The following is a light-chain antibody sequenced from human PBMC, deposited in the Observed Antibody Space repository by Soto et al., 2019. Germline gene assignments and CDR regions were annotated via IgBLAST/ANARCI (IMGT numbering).Light chain of an antibody. CDR1: SSDVGGYNY. V-gene: IGLV2-14*01. CDR2: EVN. Sequence: QSALTQPASVSGSPGQSITISCTGTSSDVGGYNYVSWYQQHPGKAPKLMIYEVNNRPSGVSNRFSGSKSGNTASLTISGLQAEDEADYYCSSYTRSSTPVFGGGTKLTGL. CDR3: SSYTRSSTPV. J-gene: IGLJ2*01.